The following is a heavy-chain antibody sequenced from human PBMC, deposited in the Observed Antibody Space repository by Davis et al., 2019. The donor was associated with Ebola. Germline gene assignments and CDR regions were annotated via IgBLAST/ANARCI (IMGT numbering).Heavy chain of an antibody. CDR3: AKDRAITMFGPVWNGMDV. J-gene: IGHJ6*02. CDR2: ISWNSDNI. Sequence: PGGSLRLSCAGSGFSFDDYAMHWVRQGPGKGLEWVSGISWNSDNIGYADSVKGRFTISRDNVNNSLYLQMTSLRGEDTALYYCAKDRAITMFGPVWNGMDVWGQGTTVTVSS. D-gene: IGHD3-10*02. V-gene: IGHV3-9*01. CDR1: GFSFDDYA.